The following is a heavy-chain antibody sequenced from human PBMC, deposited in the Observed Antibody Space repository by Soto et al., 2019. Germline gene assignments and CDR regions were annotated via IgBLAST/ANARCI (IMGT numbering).Heavy chain of an antibody. J-gene: IGHJ5*02. CDR2: IYYSGST. V-gene: IGHV4-39*01. Sequence: TSETLSLTCTVSGGSITSSSYYWGWIRQPPGKGLEWIGTIYYSGSTYYNPSRKSRVTISVDTSKNQFSLNLSSVTAADTAVYYCAIHSHRLCRSGVYLRLSWFDPWGQETLVTVSS. CDR3: AIHSHRLCRSGVYLRLSWFDP. CDR1: GGSITSSSYY. D-gene: IGHD3-10*01.